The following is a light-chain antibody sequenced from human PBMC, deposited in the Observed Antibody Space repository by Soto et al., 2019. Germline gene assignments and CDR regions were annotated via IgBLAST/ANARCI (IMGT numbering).Light chain of an antibody. CDR3: QQYETFSGT. V-gene: IGKV1-5*01. CDR2: DAS. J-gene: IGKJ1*01. Sequence: DIQITHSPATLSESVIYKGNVTCRASQSVSGWLAWYQQKPGEAPKLLIYDASALPRGVPSRFSGSGSGTKFTLTIASLQPDDFATYYCQQYETFSGTFGPGTKVDIK. CDR1: QSVSGW.